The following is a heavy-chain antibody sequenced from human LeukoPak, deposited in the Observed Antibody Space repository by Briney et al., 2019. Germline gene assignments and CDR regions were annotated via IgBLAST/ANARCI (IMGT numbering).Heavy chain of an antibody. Sequence: GGSLRLSCAASGFTFSSYSMNWVRQAPGKGLEWVSYISSSSSTIYYADSVKGRFPISRDKAKNSLYLQMNSLRDEDTAVYYCARDGGGRYSSGWYDYWGQGTLVTVSS. D-gene: IGHD6-19*01. CDR3: ARDGGGRYSSGWYDY. J-gene: IGHJ4*02. CDR1: GFTFSSYS. V-gene: IGHV3-48*02. CDR2: ISSSSSTI.